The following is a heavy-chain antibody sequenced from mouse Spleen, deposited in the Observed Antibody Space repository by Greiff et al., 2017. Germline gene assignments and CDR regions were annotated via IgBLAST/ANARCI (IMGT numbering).Heavy chain of an antibody. Sequence: EVKLVESGGGLVKPGGSLKLSCAASGFTFSSYAMSWVRQTPEKRLEWVAAINSNGGSTYYPDTVKDRFTISRDNAKNTLYLQMSSLRSEDTALYYCAREPWYFDYWGQGTTLTVSS. J-gene: IGHJ2*01. CDR3: AREPWYFDY. CDR1: GFTFSSYA. V-gene: IGHV5-6-2*01. CDR2: INSNGGST.